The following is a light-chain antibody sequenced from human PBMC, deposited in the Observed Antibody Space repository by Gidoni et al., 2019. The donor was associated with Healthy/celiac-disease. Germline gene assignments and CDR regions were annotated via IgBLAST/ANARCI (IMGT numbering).Light chain of an antibody. J-gene: IGKJ3*01. Sequence: DIQLTQSPSFLSASVGDRVTLTCRASQGISSYLAWYQQKPGKAPKLLIYAASTLQGGVPSRFTGSGSGTEFTLTISSLQPEDFATYYCQQVNSFPLTFGPGTTVDIK. CDR1: QGISSY. CDR3: QQVNSFPLT. CDR2: AAS. V-gene: IGKV1-9*01.